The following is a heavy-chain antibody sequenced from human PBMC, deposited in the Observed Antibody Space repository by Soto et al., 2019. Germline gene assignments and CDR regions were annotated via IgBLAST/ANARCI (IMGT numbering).Heavy chain of an antibody. D-gene: IGHD2-21*02. Sequence: SETLSLTCTVSGGSVNSYYWSWIRQPPGKGLEWIGYIFYSGSTNHNPSLKSRVTMSVDMSKNQFSLELSSVTAADTAVYYCARVFPTYCGGDCSYFDSWGPGALVTVSS. V-gene: IGHV4-59*02. CDR1: GGSVNSYY. J-gene: IGHJ4*02. CDR3: ARVFPTYCGGDCSYFDS. CDR2: IFYSGST.